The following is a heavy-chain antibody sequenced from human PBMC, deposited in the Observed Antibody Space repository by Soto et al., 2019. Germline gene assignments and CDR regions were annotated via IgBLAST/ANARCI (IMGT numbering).Heavy chain of an antibody. CDR2: ISSEGART. CDR3: VKDRYVDY. V-gene: IGHV3-64D*06. J-gene: IGHJ4*02. Sequence: GGSLRLSCSVSGFTFTSYAMHWVRQAPGKGLEYVASISSEGARTYYADSVKGRFIISRDNSKNTLYLQMSSLRAEDTAVYYCVKDRYVDYWGQGILVTVSS. CDR1: GFTFTSYA.